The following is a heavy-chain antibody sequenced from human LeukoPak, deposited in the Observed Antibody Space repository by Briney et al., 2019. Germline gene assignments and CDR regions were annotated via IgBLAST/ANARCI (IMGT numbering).Heavy chain of an antibody. CDR2: ISSSSSYI. CDR1: GFTFSTYW. CDR3: ARERSPRNYDSSGYFPDAFDI. D-gene: IGHD3-22*01. J-gene: IGHJ3*02. V-gene: IGHV3-21*01. Sequence: PGGSLRLSCAASGFTFSTYWMNWFRQTPGKGLEWVSSISSSSSYIYYADSVKGRFTISRDNAKNSLYLQMNSLRAEDTAVYYCARERSPRNYDSSGYFPDAFDIWGQGTMVTVSS.